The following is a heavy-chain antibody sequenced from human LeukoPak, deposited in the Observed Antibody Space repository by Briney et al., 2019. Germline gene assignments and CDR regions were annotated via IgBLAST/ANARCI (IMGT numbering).Heavy chain of an antibody. D-gene: IGHD6-19*01. CDR3: ARDRSDRGGAVAGNCFDP. J-gene: IGHJ5*02. V-gene: IGHV3-21*01. Sequence: GALRLSCAASGFTFSSYSMNWVRQAPGKGLEWVSSISSSSSYIYYADSVKGRFTISRDNAKNSLYLQMNSLRAEDTAVYYCARDRSDRGGAVAGNCFDPWGQGTLVTVSS. CDR1: GFTFSSYS. CDR2: ISSSSSYI.